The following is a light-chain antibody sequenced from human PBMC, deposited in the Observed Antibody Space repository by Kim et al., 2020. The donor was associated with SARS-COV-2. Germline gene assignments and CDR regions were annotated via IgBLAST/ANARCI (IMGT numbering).Light chain of an antibody. CDR2: DAS. V-gene: IGKV3-11*01. CDR1: QSVTTY. Sequence: PGEKATLSCRASQSVTTYIAWYQQKPGQAPRLLISDASNRATGIPARFSGSGSGTDFTLTISTLEPEDFAVYYCQQRDNWPPTFGHGTRLEIK. CDR3: QQRDNWPPT. J-gene: IGKJ5*01.